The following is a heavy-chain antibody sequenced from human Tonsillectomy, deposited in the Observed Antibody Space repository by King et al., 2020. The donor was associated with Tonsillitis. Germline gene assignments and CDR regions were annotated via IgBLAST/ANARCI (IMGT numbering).Heavy chain of an antibody. J-gene: IGHJ6*02. V-gene: IGHV3-30*04. CDR1: EFIFKAFA. CDR2: ISSDGAKT. Sequence: VQLVESGGGVVQPGRSLRLTCAASEFIFKAFAMHWVRQAPGKGLEWVAIISSDGAKTYYADSVKGRFIISRDNSQSNLYLQLNSLTPEDTALYYCAGDLFTVPGNRYNGALDVWAKGPRSPSP. CDR3: AGDLFTVPGNRYNGALDV. D-gene: IGHD5-18*01.